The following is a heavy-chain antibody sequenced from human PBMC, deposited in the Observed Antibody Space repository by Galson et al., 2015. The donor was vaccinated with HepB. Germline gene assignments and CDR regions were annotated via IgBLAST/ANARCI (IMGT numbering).Heavy chain of an antibody. CDR2: MSGTGGTT. V-gene: IGHV3-23*01. D-gene: IGHD2-21*02. Sequence: SLRLSCATFGFTFSRYAMGWVRQAPGKGLEWVSGMSGTGGTTFYSDSVKGRFTISRDNSKNTLYLQMNSLRVEDMAVYYCAKVAVVVTTIPYYFDYWGQGTQVTVSS. CDR3: AKVAVVVTTIPYYFDY. J-gene: IGHJ4*02. CDR1: GFTFSRYA.